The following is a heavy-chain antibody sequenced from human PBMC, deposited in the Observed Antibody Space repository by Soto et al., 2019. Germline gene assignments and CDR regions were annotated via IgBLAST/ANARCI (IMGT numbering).Heavy chain of an antibody. D-gene: IGHD3-22*01. J-gene: IGHJ4*02. Sequence: GEALKISCKGSGYSFTSYWIGWVRQMPGKGLEWMGIIYPGDSDTRYSPSFQGQVTISADKSISTAYLQWSSLKASDTAMYYCAKAWDSSGLTFDYWGQGTLVTVSS. CDR3: AKAWDSSGLTFDY. CDR1: GYSFTSYW. V-gene: IGHV5-51*01. CDR2: IYPGDSDT.